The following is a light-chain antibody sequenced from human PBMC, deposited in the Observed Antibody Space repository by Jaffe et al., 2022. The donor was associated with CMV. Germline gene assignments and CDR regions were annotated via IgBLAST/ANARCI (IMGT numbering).Light chain of an antibody. CDR1: QSVSSN. V-gene: IGKV3-15*01. CDR2: GAS. CDR3: QQYDKWGT. Sequence: EIVMTQSPATLSVSPGERATLSCRASQSVSSNLAWYQEKPGQAPRLLIYGASNRATGIPARFSGSGSGTEFTLTISSLQSEDFAVYYCQQYDKWGTFGQGTKVE. J-gene: IGKJ1*01.